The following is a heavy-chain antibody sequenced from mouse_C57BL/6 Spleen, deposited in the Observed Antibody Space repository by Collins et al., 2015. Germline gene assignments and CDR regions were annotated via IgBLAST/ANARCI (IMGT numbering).Heavy chain of an antibody. Sequence: QVQLQQSEAELVRPGTSVKISCKASGYTFTNYWLGWVKQRPGHGLEWIGDIYPGGGYTNYNEKFKGKATLTADTSSSTAYMQLSSLTSEDSAVYFCARWVDGYYPFAYWGQGTLVTVSA. CDR1: GYTFTNYW. D-gene: IGHD2-3*01. CDR2: IYPGGGYT. J-gene: IGHJ3*01. CDR3: ARWVDGYYPFAY. V-gene: IGHV1-63*02.